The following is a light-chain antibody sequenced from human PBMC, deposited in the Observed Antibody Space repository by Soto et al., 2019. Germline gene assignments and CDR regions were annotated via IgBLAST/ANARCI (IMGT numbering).Light chain of an antibody. V-gene: IGKV1-39*01. CDR1: QSISSY. CDR3: QRSYSTPSIT. J-gene: IGKJ5*01. Sequence: EIQMTQSPSSLPASVGDRVTITCRASQSISSYLNWYQQKPGKARKLLIYAASSLQSGVPSRFSGSGSGTDFTLTISSLQPEDFATYYCQRSYSTPSITFGLGTRLEIK. CDR2: AAS.